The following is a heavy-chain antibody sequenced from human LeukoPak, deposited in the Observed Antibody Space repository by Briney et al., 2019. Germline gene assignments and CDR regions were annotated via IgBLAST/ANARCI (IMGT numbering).Heavy chain of an antibody. Sequence: SETLSLTCTVSGGSVSNGNYYWSWIRQPPGQGLVWFGNMHYSGSTNYNPYLKSLVTISVDTSMNQFSLLLTSATAADTAVYYCARDSLLRGSGWDYWYFDLWGRGTLVTVSS. CDR3: ARDSLLRGSGWDYWYFDL. D-gene: IGHD6-25*01. CDR1: GGSVSNGNYY. J-gene: IGHJ2*01. V-gene: IGHV4-61*01. CDR2: MHYSGST.